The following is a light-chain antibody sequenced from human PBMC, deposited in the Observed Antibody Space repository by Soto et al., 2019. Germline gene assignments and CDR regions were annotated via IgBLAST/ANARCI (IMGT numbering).Light chain of an antibody. J-gene: IGLJ2*01. V-gene: IGLV7-43*01. CDR2: STS. CDR3: LIYSGGHVV. CDR1: TGAVTSGYY. Sequence: QAVVTQEPSLTVSPGRTVTLTCASSTGAVTSGYYPNWFQQKPGQPPRPLIYSTSNKHSWTPARFSGSLFGGKAALTLSGAQPEDEADYYCLIYSGGHVVFVGGTKLTVL.